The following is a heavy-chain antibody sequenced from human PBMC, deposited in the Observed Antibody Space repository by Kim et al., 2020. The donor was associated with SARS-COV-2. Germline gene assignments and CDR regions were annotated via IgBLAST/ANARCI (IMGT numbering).Heavy chain of an antibody. CDR3: ARVYLIHWFDP. Sequence: GGSLRLSCAASGFTVSGYDMSWVRQAPGKGPEWVSVIYSDGSTYYIDALKDRFTISRDNSSNTLYLQNNSLRADDTAAYYYARVYLIHWFDPWDQGTLGT. J-gene: IGHJ5*02. D-gene: IGHD1-26*01. V-gene: IGHV3-66*01. CDR2: IYSDGST. CDR1: GFTVSGYD.